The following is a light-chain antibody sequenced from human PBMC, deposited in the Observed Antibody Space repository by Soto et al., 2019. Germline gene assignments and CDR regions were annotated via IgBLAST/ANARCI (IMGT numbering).Light chain of an antibody. J-gene: IGKJ1*01. Sequence: DIQMTQSPSTLSASVGDRVTITCRASQNVNNWLAWFQQKPGKAPKLLVYDASTLESGVPSRFNGSISGTQLTLTLNSRQPDDFASYYCQQYSTFSFGQGTQVEIK. CDR1: QNVNNW. CDR2: DAS. V-gene: IGKV1-5*01. CDR3: QQYSTFS.